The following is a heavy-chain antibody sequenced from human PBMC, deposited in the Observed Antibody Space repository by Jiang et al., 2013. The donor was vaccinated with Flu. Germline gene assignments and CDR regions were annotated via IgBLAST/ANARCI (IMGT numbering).Heavy chain of an antibody. Sequence: LLKPSETLSLTCTVSGGSISSSSYYWGWIRQPPGKGLEWIGSIYYSGSTYYNPSLKSRVTISVDTSKNQFSLKLSSVTAADTAVYYCARRIVVVTATGFDYWGQGTLVTVSS. V-gene: IGHV4-39*01. CDR2: IYYSGST. D-gene: IGHD2-21*02. J-gene: IGHJ4*02. CDR3: ARRIVVVTATGFDY. CDR1: GGSISSSSYY.